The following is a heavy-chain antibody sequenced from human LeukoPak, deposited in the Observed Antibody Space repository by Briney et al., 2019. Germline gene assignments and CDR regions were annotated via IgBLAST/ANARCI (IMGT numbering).Heavy chain of an antibody. CDR3: ARVSQSYYDFWSGSPSHDAFDI. J-gene: IGHJ3*02. CDR2: IYTSGST. CDR1: GGSISRYY. V-gene: IGHV4-4*07. Sequence: PSEPLSLTCTVSGGSISRYYWSWIRQPAGKGLEWIGRIYTSGSTNYNPSLKSRVTMSVDTSKNQFSLKLSSVTAADTAVYYCARVSQSYYDFWSGSPSHDAFDIWGQGTMVTVSS. D-gene: IGHD3-3*01.